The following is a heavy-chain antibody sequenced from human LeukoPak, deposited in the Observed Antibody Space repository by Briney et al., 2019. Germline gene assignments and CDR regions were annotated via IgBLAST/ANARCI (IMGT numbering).Heavy chain of an antibody. V-gene: IGHV3-21*01. D-gene: IGHD6-13*01. CDR3: AREVWAAGTGNY. J-gene: IGHJ4*02. CDR1: GFTFSSYS. CDR2: ISSSSYI. Sequence: GGSLRLSCAASGFTFSSYSMNWVRQAPGKGLEWVSSISSSSYIYYADSVKGRFTISRGNAKNSLYLQMNSLRAEDTAVYYCAREVWAAGTGNYWGQGTLVTVSS.